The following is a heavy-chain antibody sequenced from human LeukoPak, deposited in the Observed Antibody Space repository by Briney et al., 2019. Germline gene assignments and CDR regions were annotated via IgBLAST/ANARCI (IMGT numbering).Heavy chain of an antibody. V-gene: IGHV4-34*01. D-gene: IGHD2-15*01. CDR2: INHSGST. CDR3: ARARGVVAATRWFGYFDY. J-gene: IGHJ4*02. CDR1: GGSFSGYY. Sequence: PSETLSLTCAVYGGSFSGYYWSWIRQPPGKGLEWIGEINHSGSTNYNPSLKSRVTISVDTSKNQFSLKLSSVTAADTAVYYCARARGVVAATRWFGYFDYWGQGTLVTVSS.